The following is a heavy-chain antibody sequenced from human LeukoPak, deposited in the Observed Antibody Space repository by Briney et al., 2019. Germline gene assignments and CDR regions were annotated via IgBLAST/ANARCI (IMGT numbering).Heavy chain of an antibody. V-gene: IGHV4-34*01. CDR1: GGSFSGYY. D-gene: IGHD3-22*01. Sequence: SETLSLTCAVYGGSFSGYYWSWIRQPPGKRLEWIGEINHSGSTNYNPSLKSRVTISVDTSKNQFSLKLSSVTAADTAVYYCARGQTDRGYYYYMDVWGKGTTVTVSS. CDR3: ARGQTDRGYYYYMDV. J-gene: IGHJ6*03. CDR2: INHSGST.